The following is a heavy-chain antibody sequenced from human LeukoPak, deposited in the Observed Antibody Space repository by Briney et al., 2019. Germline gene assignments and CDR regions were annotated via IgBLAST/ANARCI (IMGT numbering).Heavy chain of an antibody. J-gene: IGHJ4*02. CDR2: ISPILGIA. V-gene: IGHV1-69*04. D-gene: IGHD6-19*01. Sequence: SVKVSCKASGGTFSSYAISWVRQSPGQGLEWMGRISPILGIANYAKKFQGRVTITAEKSTSTVYMEMSSLRSEDTAVYYCARVVAVAGTDQFDYWGQGTLVTVSS. CDR3: ARVVAVAGTDQFDY. CDR1: GGTFSSYA.